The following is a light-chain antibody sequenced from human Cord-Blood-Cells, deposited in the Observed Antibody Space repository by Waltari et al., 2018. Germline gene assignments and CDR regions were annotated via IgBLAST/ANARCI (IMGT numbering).Light chain of an antibody. CDR3: LLYYGGAVV. Sequence: QTVVTQEPSFTLSPGGTVTLTCASRTGAITIGSYPNWFQQKPGQAPRALIYNKSNKDPWTPARFSGSLHGGKAALTLSGVHPEDEAEYYCLLYYGGAVVFGGGTKLTVL. V-gene: IGLV7-43*01. CDR2: NKS. J-gene: IGLJ2*01. CDR1: TGAITIGSY.